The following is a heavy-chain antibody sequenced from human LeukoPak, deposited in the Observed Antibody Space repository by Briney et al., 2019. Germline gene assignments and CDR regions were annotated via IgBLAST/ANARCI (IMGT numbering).Heavy chain of an antibody. CDR3: ARVWVTSTSSYDY. J-gene: IGHJ4*02. CDR1: GYTFTGYY. CDR2: INPNSGST. Sequence: ASVNVSCKASGYTFTGYYIHWVRLAPGQGLAWIGWINPNSGSTNYAPRFQGRVTMTRDTSISTAYMELSSLRSDDTAVYYCARVWVTSTSSYDYWGQGTLVTVS. V-gene: IGHV1-2*02. D-gene: IGHD2-2*01.